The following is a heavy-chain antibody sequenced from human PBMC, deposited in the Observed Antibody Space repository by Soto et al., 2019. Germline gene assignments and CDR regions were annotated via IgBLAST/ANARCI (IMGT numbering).Heavy chain of an antibody. V-gene: IGHV3-30-3*01. D-gene: IGHD6-19*01. J-gene: IGHJ4*02. CDR1: EFTFSSYA. Sequence: QVQLVESGGGVVQPGRSLRLSCAASEFTFSSYARHWVRQAPGKGLEWVAVISYDGSNKYYADSVKGRFTISRDNSKNTLYLQMNSLRAEDTAVYYCAREHSSGWYYFDYWGQGTLVTVSS. CDR2: ISYDGSNK. CDR3: AREHSSGWYYFDY.